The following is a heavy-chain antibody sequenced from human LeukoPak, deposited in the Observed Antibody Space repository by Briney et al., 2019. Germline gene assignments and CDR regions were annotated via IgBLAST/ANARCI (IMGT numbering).Heavy chain of an antibody. Sequence: GGSLRLSCAASGFTFITYTMTWVRQAPGKGLEWVSGISGSGGNTYYGDAVKGWFTIYTDNSKISLYMQMNSLRGDDTSVYYCAKDQGYWGQGTLVTVSS. J-gene: IGHJ4*02. CDR1: GFTFITYT. V-gene: IGHV3-23*01. CDR2: ISGSGGNT. CDR3: AKDQGY.